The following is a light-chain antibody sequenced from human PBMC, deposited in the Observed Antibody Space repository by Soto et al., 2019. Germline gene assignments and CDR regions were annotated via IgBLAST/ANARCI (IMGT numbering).Light chain of an antibody. CDR3: SSYTTSNTVV. V-gene: IGLV2-14*03. CDR1: SSDVGGYNY. Sequence: QSALTQPASVSGSPGQSITISCTGTSSDVGGYNYVSWYQHHPGKGPNLMIYDVSNRPSGVSNRFSGSKSGNTASLTISGLQTEDEADYYCSSYTTSNTVVFGGGTKLTVL. J-gene: IGLJ2*01. CDR2: DVS.